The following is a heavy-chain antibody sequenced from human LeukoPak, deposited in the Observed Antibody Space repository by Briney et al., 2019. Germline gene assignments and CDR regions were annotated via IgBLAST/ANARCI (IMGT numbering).Heavy chain of an antibody. CDR3: ARDRSYP. CDR2: FTHLETT. V-gene: IGHV4-34*01. Sequence: SETLSLTCDVYGGSLSGNYWTWIRQPPGKGLEWLGEFTHLETTNYNPSLKSRVTVSVDTSKNQFSLRLTSVTAADTAVYFCARDRSYPWGQGTLVTVSS. J-gene: IGHJ5*02. CDR1: GGSLSGNY.